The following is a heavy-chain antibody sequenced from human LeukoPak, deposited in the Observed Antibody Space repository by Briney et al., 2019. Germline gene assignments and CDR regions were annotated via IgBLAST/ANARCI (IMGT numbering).Heavy chain of an antibody. CDR1: GFTVSSNY. Sequence: GGSLRLSCAASGFTVSSNYMSWVRQAPGKGLEWVAVIYSGGSTYYADSVKGRFTISRDNSKNTLYLQMNNLRAEDTAVYYCARDGTSDDSSGLGAFDIWGQGTMVTVSS. CDR2: IYSGGST. CDR3: ARDGTSDDSSGLGAFDI. D-gene: IGHD3-22*01. J-gene: IGHJ3*02. V-gene: IGHV3-53*01.